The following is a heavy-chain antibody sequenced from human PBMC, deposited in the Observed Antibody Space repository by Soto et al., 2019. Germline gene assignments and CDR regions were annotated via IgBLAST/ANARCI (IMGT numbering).Heavy chain of an antibody. CDR2: IWYDGSNK. CDR3: TRDSDTVAAME. V-gene: IGHV3-33*01. J-gene: IGHJ4*02. CDR1: GFIFSSYG. Sequence: QVRLVESGGGVVQPGRSLRLSCAASGFIFSSYGMHWVRQAPGKGLEWVAHIWYDGSNKYYGDSLKGRVTISRDNSKSTLFLQIHSLTAEDTAVYYCTRDSDTVAAMEWGQGTLVTVSS. D-gene: IGHD6-19*01.